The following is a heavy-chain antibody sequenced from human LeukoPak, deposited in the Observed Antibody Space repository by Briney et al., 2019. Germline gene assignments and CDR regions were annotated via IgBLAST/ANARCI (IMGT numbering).Heavy chain of an antibody. D-gene: IGHD3-22*01. CDR1: GYTFTSYY. J-gene: IGHJ1*01. CDR2: INPSGGST. Sequence: ASVKVSCKASGYTFTSYYMHWVRQAPGQGLEWMGIINPSGGSTSYAQKFRGRVTMTRDTSTSTVYMELSSLRSEDTAVYYCAREAPNYYDSSGSIDQHWGQGTLVTVSS. CDR3: AREAPNYYDSSGSIDQH. V-gene: IGHV1-46*01.